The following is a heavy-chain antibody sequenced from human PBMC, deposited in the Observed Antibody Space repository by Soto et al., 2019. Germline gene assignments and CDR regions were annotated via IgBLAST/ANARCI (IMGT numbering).Heavy chain of an antibody. J-gene: IGHJ4*01. D-gene: IGHD3-10*01. CDR3: ARSHSFDGSIYHYYFDF. CDR2: IYASGAT. Sequence: SETLSLTCTVSGGSISTYNWSWIRQPPGGTLEWIGYIYASGATTYNPSLESRVTMSVDMPNNEFSLELTSLTAADTAVYYCARSHSFDGSIYHYYFDFWGQGTLVTLSS. CDR1: GGSISTYN. V-gene: IGHV4-59*01.